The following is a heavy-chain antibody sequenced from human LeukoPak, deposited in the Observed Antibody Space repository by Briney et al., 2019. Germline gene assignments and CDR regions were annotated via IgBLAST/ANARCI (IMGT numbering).Heavy chain of an antibody. V-gene: IGHV3-30*18. CDR2: ISYDGSNK. Sequence: GGSLRLSCAASGFTFSSYWMSWVRQAPGKGLEWVAVISYDGSNKYYADSVKGRFTISRDNSKNTLYLQMNSLRAEDTAVYYCAKEGGSSWYYFDYWGQGTLVTVSS. CDR1: GFTFSSYW. J-gene: IGHJ4*02. CDR3: AKEGGSSWYYFDY. D-gene: IGHD6-13*01.